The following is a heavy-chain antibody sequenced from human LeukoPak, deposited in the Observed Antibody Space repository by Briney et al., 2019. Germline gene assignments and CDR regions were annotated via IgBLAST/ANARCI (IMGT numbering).Heavy chain of an antibody. V-gene: IGHV4-4*07. J-gene: IGHJ4*02. CDR1: GGSITSYY. CDR3: ARGMWTQPFDY. Sequence: SETLSLTXTVSGGSITSYYWSWIQQPAGKGLEWIGRIYTSGSTNYNPSLKSRVTMSVDTSKNQFSLKLSSVTAADTAVYYCARGMWTQPFDYWGQGTLVTVSP. D-gene: IGHD5-18*01. CDR2: IYTSGST.